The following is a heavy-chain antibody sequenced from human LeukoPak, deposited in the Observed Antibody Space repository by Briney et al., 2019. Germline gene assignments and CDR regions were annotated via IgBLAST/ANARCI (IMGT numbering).Heavy chain of an antibody. J-gene: IGHJ6*02. Sequence: GGSLRLSCAASGFPFSSYRVNWVRQAPGEGLEWVSSISGSSSYIYYADSVKGRFTVSRDNAKNSFYLQMNSLRAEDTAMYYCARDRAAEDYYHNFGMDVWGQGTTVTVSS. CDR1: GFPFSSYR. D-gene: IGHD6-13*01. CDR3: ARDRAAEDYYHNFGMDV. CDR2: ISGSSSYI. V-gene: IGHV3-21*01.